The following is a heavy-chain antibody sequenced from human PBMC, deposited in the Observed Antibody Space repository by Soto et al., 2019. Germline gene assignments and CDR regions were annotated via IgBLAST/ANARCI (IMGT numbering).Heavy chain of an antibody. Sequence: GGSLRLSCAASGFTFSSYGMHWVRQAPGKGLEWSAVIWYDGSNKYYADSVKGRFTISRDNSKNTLYLQMNSLRAEDTAAYYRARPGGYCSGGSCLKGDAFDIWGQGTMVNVSS. CDR2: IWYDGSNK. J-gene: IGHJ3*02. CDR1: GFTFSSYG. V-gene: IGHV3-33*01. CDR3: ARPGGYCSGGSCLKGDAFDI. D-gene: IGHD2-15*01.